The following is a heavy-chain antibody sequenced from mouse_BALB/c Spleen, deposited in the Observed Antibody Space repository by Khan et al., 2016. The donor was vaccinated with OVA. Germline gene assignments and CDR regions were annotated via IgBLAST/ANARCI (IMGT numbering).Heavy chain of an antibody. D-gene: IGHD1-1*01. J-gene: IGHJ2*01. CDR2: INPSTGYT. V-gene: IGHV1-7*01. CDR1: GYTFLNYW. CDR3: ARRGLRWDFDY. Sequence: VRLQQSGAELAKPGASVKMSCKASGYTFLNYWILWVKQRPGQGLEWIGYINPSTGYTEYNQNFKDKATLTADKSSSTAYMQLSSLTSEDSAVYYCARRGLRWDFDYWGQGTTLTVSS.